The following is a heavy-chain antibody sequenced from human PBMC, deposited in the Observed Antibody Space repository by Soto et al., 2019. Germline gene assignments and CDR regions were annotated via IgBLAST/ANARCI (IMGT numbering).Heavy chain of an antibody. Sequence: PSETLSHTCTVSGGSISSSSYYWGWIRQPPGKGLEWFGSIYYSGSTYYNTSLKSRVTISVDTSKNQFSLKLSSVTAADTAVYYCARRNYDILTGYYYYYGMDVWGQGTTVT. CDR1: GGSISSSSYY. J-gene: IGHJ6*02. D-gene: IGHD3-9*01. V-gene: IGHV4-39*01. CDR3: ARRNYDILTGYYYYYGMDV. CDR2: IYYSGST.